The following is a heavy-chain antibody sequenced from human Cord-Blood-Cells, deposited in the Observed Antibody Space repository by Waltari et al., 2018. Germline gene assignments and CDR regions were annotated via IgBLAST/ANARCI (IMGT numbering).Heavy chain of an antibody. V-gene: IGHV1-8*03. J-gene: IGHJ4*02. CDR1: GYTFTSYD. CDR3: ARVPPISGYD. D-gene: IGHD5-12*01. CDR2: MNRNRGNT. Sequence: QVQLVQSGAEVKKPGASVKVSCKASGYTFTSYDINWVRQATGQGLEWMGWMNRNRGNTGNAQKFQGRVTITRNTSISTAYMELSSLRSEDTAVYYYARVPPISGYDWGQGTLVTVSS.